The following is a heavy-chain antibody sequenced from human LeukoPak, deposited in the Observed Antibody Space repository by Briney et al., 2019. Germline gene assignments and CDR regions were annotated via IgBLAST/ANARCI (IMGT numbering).Heavy chain of an antibody. V-gene: IGHV4-59*01. Sequence: SETLSLTCTVSGGSINNYYWSWIRQPPGKGLEWIGYIYYSGSTNYNPSLKSRVTISVDTSKNHFSLKLSSLTAADTAVYYCARRRGSGYPYFDYWGQGTLVTVSS. CDR3: ARRRGSGYPYFDY. D-gene: IGHD3-22*01. CDR1: GGSINNYY. J-gene: IGHJ4*02. CDR2: IYYSGST.